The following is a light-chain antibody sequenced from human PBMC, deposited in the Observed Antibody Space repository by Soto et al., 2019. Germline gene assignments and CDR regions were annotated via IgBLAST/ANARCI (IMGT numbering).Light chain of an antibody. CDR2: GAS. J-gene: IGKJ1*01. Sequence: EIVLTQSPATLSLSPGERATLSCRASQSVSSNLAWYQQKPGQAPRLLIYGASTRATGIPARFSGSESGTEFTLTITSLQADDFATYYCQQYDKYWTFGQGTKVDIK. V-gene: IGKV3-15*01. CDR3: QQYDKYWT. CDR1: QSVSSN.